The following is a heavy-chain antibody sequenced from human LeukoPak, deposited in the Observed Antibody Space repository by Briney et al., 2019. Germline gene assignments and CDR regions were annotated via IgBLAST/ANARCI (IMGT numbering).Heavy chain of an antibody. CDR3: ARGGYYGSGNDFRFDP. Sequence: ASVKVSCKASGYTFTDYHIHWVRQAPGQGLEWMGWINPHSGGTNCAERFQGRVTMTRDTSISTAYMELSRLRSDDTAVYYCARGGYYGSGNDFRFDPWGQGTLVTVSS. CDR2: INPHSGGT. D-gene: IGHD3-10*01. J-gene: IGHJ5*02. V-gene: IGHV1-2*02. CDR1: GYTFTDYH.